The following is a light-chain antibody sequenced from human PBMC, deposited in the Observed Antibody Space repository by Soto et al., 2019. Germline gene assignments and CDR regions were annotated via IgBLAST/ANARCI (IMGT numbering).Light chain of an antibody. CDR3: QSYDSSLSGLL. Sequence: QSVVTQAASVSGSPGQSVTISCTGSSSDIGGYNSVSWYQQPPGKAPKLLIYEVNNRPSGVSDRFSGSKSGNTASLTISGLQAEDEADYYCQSYDSSLSGLLFGGGTKLTVL. CDR2: EVN. J-gene: IGLJ2*01. V-gene: IGLV2-14*01. CDR1: SSDIGGYNS.